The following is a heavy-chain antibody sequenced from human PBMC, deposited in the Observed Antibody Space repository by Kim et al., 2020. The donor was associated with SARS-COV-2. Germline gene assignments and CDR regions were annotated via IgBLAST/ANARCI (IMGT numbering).Heavy chain of an antibody. J-gene: IGHJ4*02. Sequence: GGSLRLSCAASGFTVSSNYMSWVRQAPGKGLEWVSVIYSGGSTYYADSVKGRFTISRDNSKNTLYLQMNSLRAEDTAVYYCARGGGYGGNSGYFDYWGQGTLVTVSS. CDR3: ARGGGYGGNSGYFDY. CDR2: IYSGGST. V-gene: IGHV3-53*01. CDR1: GFTVSSNY. D-gene: IGHD2-21*02.